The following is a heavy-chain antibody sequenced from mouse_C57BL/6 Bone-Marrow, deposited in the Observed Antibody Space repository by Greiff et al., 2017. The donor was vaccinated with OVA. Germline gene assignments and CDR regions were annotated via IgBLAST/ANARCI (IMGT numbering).Heavy chain of an antibody. CDR1: GYSITSDY. CDR2: ISYSGST. D-gene: IGHD1-1*01. V-gene: IGHV3-8*01. J-gene: IGHJ3*01. CDR3: AGDYGSTLFAY. Sequence: VQLKESGPGLAKPSQTLSLTCSVTGYSITSDYWNWIRQFPGNKLECMGYISYSGSTYYNPSLKSRISITRDTSKTQYYLQLNSVTTEDTATYYCAGDYGSTLFAYWGQGTLVTVSA.